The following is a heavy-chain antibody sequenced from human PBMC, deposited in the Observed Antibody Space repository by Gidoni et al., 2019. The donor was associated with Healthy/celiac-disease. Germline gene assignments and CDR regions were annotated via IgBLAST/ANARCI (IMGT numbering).Heavy chain of an antibody. CDR3: ARDSEDSSCYHPAFDI. D-gene: IGHD3-22*01. V-gene: IGHV3-21*06. CDR2: ISITDCSI. Sequence: EVQLVESGGGLVKPGGSLRRAGAASGFICSSYSMNWVRQAPGKGLECVSSISITDCSIYYADSMKGLFTISRDNAKNLLYLQMNILGAEDTAVYYCARDSEDSSCYHPAFDIWCQGTMVTVSS. CDR1: GFICSSYS. J-gene: IGHJ3*02.